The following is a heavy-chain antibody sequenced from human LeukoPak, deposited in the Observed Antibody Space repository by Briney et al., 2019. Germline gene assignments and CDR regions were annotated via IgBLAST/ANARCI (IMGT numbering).Heavy chain of an antibody. D-gene: IGHD6-19*01. V-gene: IGHV4-34*01. Sequence: KPSETLSLTCAVYGGSFSGYYWSWIRQPPGKGLEWIGEINHSGSTNYNPSLKSRVTISVDTSKNQFSLKLSSVTAADTAVYYCARDNSIGVVAGSIGFDIWGQGTMVTVSS. J-gene: IGHJ3*02. CDR3: ARDNSIGVVAGSIGFDI. CDR2: INHSGST. CDR1: GGSFSGYY.